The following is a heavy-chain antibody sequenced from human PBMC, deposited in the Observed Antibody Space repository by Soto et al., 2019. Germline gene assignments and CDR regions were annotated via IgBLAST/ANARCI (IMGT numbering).Heavy chain of an antibody. Sequence: SETLSLTCAVYGGSFIGYYWSFSRQPPLKGLEWIVEINHSGSTNYNPSLKSRVTISVDTSKNQFSLKLSSVTAADTAVYYCARGARDIVVVPAAPGWFDPWGQGTLVTVSS. CDR1: GGSFIGYY. J-gene: IGHJ5*02. CDR3: ARGARDIVVVPAAPGWFDP. V-gene: IGHV4-34*01. D-gene: IGHD2-2*01. CDR2: INHSGST.